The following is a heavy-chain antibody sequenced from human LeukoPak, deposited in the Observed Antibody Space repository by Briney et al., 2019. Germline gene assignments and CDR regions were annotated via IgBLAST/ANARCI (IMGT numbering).Heavy chain of an antibody. J-gene: IGHJ3*02. D-gene: IGHD3-22*01. V-gene: IGHV3-48*03. CDR2: ISSSGSTI. CDR1: GFTFSSYE. CDR3: ARDWEFTMIVGHPRAFDI. Sequence: PGGSLRLSCAASGFTFSSYEMNWVRQAPGKGLEWVSYISSSGSTIYYADPVKGRFTISRDNAKNSLYLQMNSLRAEDTAVYYCARDWEFTMIVGHPRAFDIWGQGTMVTVSS.